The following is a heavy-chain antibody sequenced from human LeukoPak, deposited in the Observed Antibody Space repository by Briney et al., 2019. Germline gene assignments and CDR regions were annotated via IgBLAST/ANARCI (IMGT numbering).Heavy chain of an antibody. J-gene: IGHJ6*02. CDR3: ARGISSSWYDYYYYGMDV. D-gene: IGHD6-13*01. V-gene: IGHV3-66*01. CDR1: GFTVSSNY. CDR2: IYSGGST. Sequence: PGGSLRLSCAASGFTVSSNYMSWVRQAPGKGLEWVSVIYSGGSTYYADSVKGRFTISRDNSKNTLYLQMNSLRAEDTAVYYCARGISSSWYDYYYYGMDVWGQGTTVTVSS.